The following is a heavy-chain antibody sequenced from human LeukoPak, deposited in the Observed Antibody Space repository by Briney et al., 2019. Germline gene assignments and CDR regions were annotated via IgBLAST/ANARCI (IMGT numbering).Heavy chain of an antibody. CDR3: AIDYDILTGPRFDY. Sequence: ASVEVSCKASGYTFTSYGISWVRQAPGQGLEWMGWISAYNGNTNYAQKLQGRVTMTTDTSTSTAYMELRSLRSDDTAVYYCAIDYDILTGPRFDYWGQGTLVTVSS. V-gene: IGHV1-18*01. D-gene: IGHD3-9*01. J-gene: IGHJ4*02. CDR2: ISAYNGNT. CDR1: GYTFTSYG.